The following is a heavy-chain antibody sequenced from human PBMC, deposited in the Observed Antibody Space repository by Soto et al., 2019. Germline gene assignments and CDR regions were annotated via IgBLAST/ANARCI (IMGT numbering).Heavy chain of an antibody. CDR3: ARDRGSSWSCYYYYGMDV. CDR2: IYTSGSA. Sequence: PSETLSLTCTVSGGSISSYYWSWIRQPAGKGLEWIGRIYTSGSANYNPSLKSRVTMSVDTSKNQFSLKLSSVTAADTAVYYCARDRGSSWSCYYYYGMDVWGQGTTVTVSS. D-gene: IGHD6-13*01. CDR1: GGSISSYY. J-gene: IGHJ6*02. V-gene: IGHV4-4*07.